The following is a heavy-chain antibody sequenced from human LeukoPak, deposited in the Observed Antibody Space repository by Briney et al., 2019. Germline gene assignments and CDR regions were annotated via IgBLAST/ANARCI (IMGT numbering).Heavy chain of an antibody. V-gene: IGHV1-8*01. CDR2: INPNRGNT. D-gene: IGHD3-10*01. Sequence: GASVKVSCKSSVYTFSNSDSNWVRQATGQGLEWMGWINPNRGNTGYAQKFQGRVTITRNTYIRTAYLELSRLRSEDTAVYYCARDYFDSGRGYHYMDVWGKGNTVTVS. CDR3: ARDYFDSGRGYHYMDV. CDR1: VYTFSNSD. J-gene: IGHJ6*03.